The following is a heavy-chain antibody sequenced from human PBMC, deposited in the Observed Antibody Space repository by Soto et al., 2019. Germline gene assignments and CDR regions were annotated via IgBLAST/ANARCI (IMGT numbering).Heavy chain of an antibody. J-gene: IGHJ5*02. Sequence: QVQLVESGGGVVQSGRSLTLSCAASGFSLRTSGMHWLRRAPGKGLEWVGFIWYDGTKRFYANSVKGRSTISKDNSNNLLYLQMGGLRAEDTAVYYCARDVVTAVAGSVNCFDPWGQGTLVTVSS. D-gene: IGHD6-19*01. CDR1: GFSLRTSG. V-gene: IGHV3-33*01. CDR2: IWYDGTKR. CDR3: ARDVVTAVAGSVNCFDP.